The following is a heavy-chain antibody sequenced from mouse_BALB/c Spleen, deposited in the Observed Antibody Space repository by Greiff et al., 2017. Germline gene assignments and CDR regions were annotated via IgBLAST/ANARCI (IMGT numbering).Heavy chain of an antibody. CDR1: GFSLTSYG. J-gene: IGHJ3*01. Sequence: VQLVESGPGLVAPSQSLSITCTVSGFSLTSYGVHWVRQPPGKGLEWLGVIWAGGSTNYNSALMSRLSISKDNSKSQVFLKMNSLQTDDTAMYYCARDSGSYGYDGFAYWGQGTLVTVSA. V-gene: IGHV2-9*02. CDR3: ARDSGSYGYDGFAY. CDR2: IWAGGST. D-gene: IGHD2-2*01.